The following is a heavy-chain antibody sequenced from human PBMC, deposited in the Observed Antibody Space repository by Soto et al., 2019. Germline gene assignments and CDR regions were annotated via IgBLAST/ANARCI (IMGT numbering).Heavy chain of an antibody. V-gene: IGHV1-46*03. J-gene: IGHJ5*02. CDR1: GFIFTNFF. Sequence: QVQLVQSGAEVKKPGASVKVSCKASGFIFTNFFMHWVRQAPGQGPEWMGVINPSGTPSSYAQKFQERFTMTRETSTRTVYMELNSLTSEDTAIYYWVRDNSATFPATPGDEKTDWRGWGFDPWGQGTLVTVSS. CDR3: VRDNSATFPATPGDEKTDWRGWGFDP. CDR2: INPSGTPS. D-gene: IGHD2-15*01.